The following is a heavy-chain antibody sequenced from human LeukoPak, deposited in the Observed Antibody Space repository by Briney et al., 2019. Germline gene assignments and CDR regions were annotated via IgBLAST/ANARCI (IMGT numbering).Heavy chain of an antibody. CDR2: INGDGSST. D-gene: IGHD5-18*01. CDR1: RFTFSSYW. CDR3: ARGYGYGNDY. J-gene: IGHJ4*02. Sequence: GGSLRLSCAASRFTFSSYWMYWVRQPPGKGLVWVSQINGDGSSTSYADSVKGRFTISRDNAKSTLYLQMNSLRAEDTAVYYCARGYGYGNDYWGQGTLVTVSS. V-gene: IGHV3-74*01.